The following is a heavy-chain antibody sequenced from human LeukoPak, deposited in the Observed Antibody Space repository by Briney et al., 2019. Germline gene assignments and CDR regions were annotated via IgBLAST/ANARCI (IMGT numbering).Heavy chain of an antibody. CDR1: GGTFSSYA. J-gene: IGHJ4*02. V-gene: IGHV1-69*05. CDR2: IIPIFGTA. CDR3: ARGPYYYDSSGYGPVFDY. D-gene: IGHD3-22*01. Sequence: SVKVSCKASGGTFSSYAISWVRQAPGQGLEWMGRIIPIFGTANYAQKFQGRVTITTDESTSTAYMELSSLRSEDTAVYYCARGPYYYDSSGYGPVFDYWGQGTLVTVSS.